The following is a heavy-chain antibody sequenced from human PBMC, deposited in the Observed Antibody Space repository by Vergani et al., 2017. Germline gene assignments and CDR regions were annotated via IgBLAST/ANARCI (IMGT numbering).Heavy chain of an antibody. CDR1: GFTFSDYY. V-gene: IGHV3-11*01. CDR2: ISSSGSTI. J-gene: IGHJ4*02. D-gene: IGHD3-22*01. Sequence: VQLLESGGGLVQPGGSLRLSCAASGFTFSDYYMSWIRQAPGKGLEWVSYISSSGSTIYYADSVKGRFTISRDNAKNSLYLQMNSLRAEDTAVYYCARDTSGYYDSSGYMSFDYWGQGTLVTVSS. CDR3: ARDTSGYYDSSGYMSFDY.